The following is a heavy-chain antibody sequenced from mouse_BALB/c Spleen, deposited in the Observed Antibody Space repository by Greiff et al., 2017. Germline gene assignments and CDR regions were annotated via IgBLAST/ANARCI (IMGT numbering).Heavy chain of an antibody. D-gene: IGHD2-3*01. CDR1: GYSITSYYA. CDR2: ISYSGST. CDR3: ARRGLYDYEVMDY. Sequence: EVKLVESGPGLVKPSQSLSLTCTVTGYSITSYYAWNWIRQFPGNKLGWMGYISYSGSTSYNPSLKSRISITRDTSKNQFFLQLNSVTTEDTATYYCARRGLYDYEVMDYWGQGTSVTVSS. J-gene: IGHJ4*01. V-gene: IGHV3-2*02.